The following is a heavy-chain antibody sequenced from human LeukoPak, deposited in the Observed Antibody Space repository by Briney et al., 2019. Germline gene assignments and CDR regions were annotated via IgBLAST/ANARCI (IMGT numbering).Heavy chain of an antibody. Sequence: ASETLSPTCTVSGGSISSSSYYWGWIRQAPGKGLEWIGTIYYTGRTYYNPSLKSRVTISEDTSNNQFSLKLSSVTAADTAVYYCVRRPYYYGSGRHFDYWGQGILVTVSS. J-gene: IGHJ4*02. CDR1: GGSISSSSYY. CDR2: IYYTGRT. CDR3: VRRPYYYGSGRHFDY. V-gene: IGHV4-39*01. D-gene: IGHD3-10*01.